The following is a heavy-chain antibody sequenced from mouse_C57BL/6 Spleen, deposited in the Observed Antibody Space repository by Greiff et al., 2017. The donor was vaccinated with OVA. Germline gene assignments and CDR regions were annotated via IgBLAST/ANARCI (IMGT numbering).Heavy chain of an antibody. CDR1: GYTFTSYW. CDR2: IDPSDSYT. J-gene: IGHJ4*01. V-gene: IGHV1-69*01. D-gene: IGHD4-1*01. CDR3: ARLTGTVYYAMDY. Sequence: VQLQQPGAELVMPGASVKLSCKASGYTFTSYWMHWVKQRPGQGLEWIGEIDPSDSYTNYNQKFKGKSTLTVDKSSITAYMQLSSLTSEDSAVYYCARLTGTVYYAMDYWGQGTSVTVSS.